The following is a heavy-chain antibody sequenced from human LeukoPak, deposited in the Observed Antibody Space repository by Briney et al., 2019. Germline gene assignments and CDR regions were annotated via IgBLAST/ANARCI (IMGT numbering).Heavy chain of an antibody. CDR1: GGSISSSSYY. J-gene: IGHJ5*02. D-gene: IGHD3-10*01. Sequence: SETLSLTCTVSGGSISSSSYYWGWIRRPPGKGLEWIGSIYYSGSTYYNPSLKSRVTISVDTSKNQFSLKLSSVTAADTAVYYCARERAWGGMVRGVINWFDPWGQGTLVTVSS. CDR3: ARERAWGGMVRGVINWFDP. CDR2: IYYSGST. V-gene: IGHV4-39*02.